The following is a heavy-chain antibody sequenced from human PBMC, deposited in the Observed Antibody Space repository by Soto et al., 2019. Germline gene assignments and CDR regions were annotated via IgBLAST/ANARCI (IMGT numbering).Heavy chain of an antibody. V-gene: IGHV3-21*01. CDR1: GFTFSSYS. CDR3: ARGLAAAGTYLYYYGMDV. Sequence: GGSLRLSCAASGFTFSSYSMNWVRQAPGKGLEWVSSISSSSSYIYYADSVKGRFTISRDNAKNSLYLQMNSLRAEDTAVYYCARGLAAAGTYLYYYGMDVWGQGTTVTVSS. J-gene: IGHJ6*02. CDR2: ISSSSSYI. D-gene: IGHD6-13*01.